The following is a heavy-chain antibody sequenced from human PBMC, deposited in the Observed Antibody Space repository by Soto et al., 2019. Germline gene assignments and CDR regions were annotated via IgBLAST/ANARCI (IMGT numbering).Heavy chain of an antibody. Sequence: XGSLSLSCATSVVTFSSYGMHWVRQAPGRGLEWVAVIWYDGSNKYYADSVKGRFTISRDNSKNTLYLQMNSLRAEDTAVYYCARCFIIAFGDPCYGMHVWGQGTTVTVSS. CDR1: VVTFSSYG. J-gene: IGHJ6*01. D-gene: IGHD3-10*01. CDR2: IWYDGSNK. V-gene: IGHV3-33*01. CDR3: ARCFIIAFGDPCYGMHV.